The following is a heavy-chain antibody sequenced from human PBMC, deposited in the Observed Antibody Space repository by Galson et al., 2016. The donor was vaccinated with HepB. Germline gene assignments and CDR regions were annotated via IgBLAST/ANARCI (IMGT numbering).Heavy chain of an antibody. Sequence: ETLSLTCTVSGGSISGYYWSWIRQPAGKGLEWIGRIYVLGNTNYNPSLKSRVTMSVDTSKNHFSLKLNSVTAADTAIYFCARDGLYESGNTHHYCYGMDVWGQGTTVTVAS. V-gene: IGHV4-4*07. J-gene: IGHJ6*02. CDR2: IYVLGNT. D-gene: IGHD2-8*01. CDR1: GGSISGYY. CDR3: ARDGLYESGNTHHYCYGMDV.